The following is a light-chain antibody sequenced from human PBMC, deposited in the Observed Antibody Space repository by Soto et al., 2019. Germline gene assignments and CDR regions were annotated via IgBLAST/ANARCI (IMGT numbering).Light chain of an antibody. CDR2: EVN. CDR3: SSHTTSDTLI. Sequence: QSALTQPASVSGSPGQSITISCTGTSSDVGGYNYVSWYQQHPGKAPKLMIYEVNNRPSGVSNRFSGSKSGNTASLTISGLQAEDEAYYYCSSHTTSDTLIFGGGTKLPS. J-gene: IGLJ2*01. CDR1: SSDVGGYNY. V-gene: IGLV2-14*01.